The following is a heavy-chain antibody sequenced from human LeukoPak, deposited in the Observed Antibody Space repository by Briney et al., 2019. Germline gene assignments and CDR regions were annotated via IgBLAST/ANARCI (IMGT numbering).Heavy chain of an antibody. Sequence: SETLSLTCTVPGDSISSGDYYWSWIRQPAGKGLEWIGRISSSGSTNYNPSLKSRITISVDTSKNQFSLKLSSVTAADTAVYFCARGPYSYDSSGAFDIWGQGTMVTVPS. J-gene: IGHJ3*02. CDR1: GDSISSGDYY. CDR2: ISSSGST. CDR3: ARGPYSYDSSGAFDI. D-gene: IGHD3-22*01. V-gene: IGHV4-61*02.